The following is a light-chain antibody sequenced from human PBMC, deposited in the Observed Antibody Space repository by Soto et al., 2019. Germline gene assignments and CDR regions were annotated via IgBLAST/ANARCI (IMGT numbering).Light chain of an antibody. CDR1: QTVRDN. V-gene: IGKV3-15*01. J-gene: IGKJ4*01. Sequence: EVVMTQSPATLSVSPGERATLSCRASQTVRDNLGWYQQKPGQAPRLLIYGASTRATGIPVRFSGSGSGTEFTLTISSLQSEDFAVYYCQQYNNWPLTFGGGTKVDIK. CDR3: QQYNNWPLT. CDR2: GAS.